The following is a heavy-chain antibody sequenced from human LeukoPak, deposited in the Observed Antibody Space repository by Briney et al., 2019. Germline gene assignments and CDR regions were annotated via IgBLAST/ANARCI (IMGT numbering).Heavy chain of an antibody. CDR2: ISAYNGDT. CDR3: ARGRGDYYYYYMDV. V-gene: IGHV1-18*01. Sequence: ASVKVSCKASGYTFTSYGISWVRQAPGQGLEWMGWISAYNGDTNYAQKLQGRVTMTTDTSTSTAYMELRSLRSDDTAVYYCARGRGDYYYYYMDVWGKGTTVTVSS. J-gene: IGHJ6*03. CDR1: GYTFTSYG.